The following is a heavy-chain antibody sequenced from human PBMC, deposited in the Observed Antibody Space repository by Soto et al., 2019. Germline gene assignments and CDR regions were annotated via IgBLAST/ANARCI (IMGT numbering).Heavy chain of an antibody. V-gene: IGHV3-23*01. CDR3: ADIFNWRFFDY. CDR2: ISGSGGST. Sequence: LRLSCAASGFTFSSYAMSWVRQAPGKGLEWVSSISGSGGSTYYADSVKGRFTISRDNSKNTVYLQMNSLRAEDTAVYYCADIFNWRFFDYWGQGTLVTVSS. CDR1: GFTFSSYA. J-gene: IGHJ4*02. D-gene: IGHD1-1*01.